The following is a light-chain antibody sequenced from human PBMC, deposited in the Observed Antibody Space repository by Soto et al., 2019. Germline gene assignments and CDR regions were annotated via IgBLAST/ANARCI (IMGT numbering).Light chain of an antibody. CDR3: QQYSDSAWT. J-gene: IGKJ1*01. V-gene: IGKV3-20*01. CDR2: GTS. Sequence: EIVLTQSPGTLSLSPGDRATLSCRASQSVSSSYLAWYQQKPGQAPRLLIFGTSHRATDIPDRFSGSGSESDFTLTITRLEPEDVAVYYCQQYSDSAWTFGQGTRVEV. CDR1: QSVSSSY.